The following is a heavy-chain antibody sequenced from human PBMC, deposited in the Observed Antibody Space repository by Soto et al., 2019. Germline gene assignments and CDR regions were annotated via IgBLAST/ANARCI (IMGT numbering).Heavy chain of an antibody. D-gene: IGHD6-13*01. CDR1: GGTFSSYA. Sequence: QVQLVQSGAEVKKPGSSVKVSCKASGGTFSSYAISWVRQAPGQGLEWMGGIIPIFGTANYAQKFQGRVTITADKSTSTAYMELSSLRSEDTAVYYCARGPPPRGIAAAGSFYYYYGMDVWGQGTTVTVSS. J-gene: IGHJ6*02. CDR2: IIPIFGTA. V-gene: IGHV1-69*06. CDR3: ARGPPPRGIAAAGSFYYYYGMDV.